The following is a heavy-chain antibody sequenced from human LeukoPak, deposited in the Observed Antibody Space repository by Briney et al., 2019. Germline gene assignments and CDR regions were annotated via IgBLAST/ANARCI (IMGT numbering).Heavy chain of an antibody. Sequence: ASVKVPCKASGYTFTGYYMHWVRQAPGQGLEWMGWINPNSGGTNYAQKFQGRVTMTRDTSISTAYMELSRLRSDDTAVYYCARVRNVLRYFDWLSSEDAFDIWGQGTMVTVSS. CDR1: GYTFTGYY. CDR3: ARVRNVLRYFDWLSSEDAFDI. J-gene: IGHJ3*02. CDR2: INPNSGGT. D-gene: IGHD3-9*01. V-gene: IGHV1-2*02.